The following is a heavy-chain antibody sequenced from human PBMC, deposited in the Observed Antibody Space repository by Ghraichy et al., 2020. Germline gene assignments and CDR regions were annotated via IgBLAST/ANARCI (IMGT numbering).Heavy chain of an antibody. J-gene: IGHJ6*02. D-gene: IGHD4-17*01. CDR2: IYYSGST. Sequence: SETLSLTCTVSGGSISSYYWSWIRQPPGKGLEWIGYIYYSGSTHYNPSLKSRVTISVDTSKNQFSLKLSSVTAAATAVYYCATTSHDYGDYNPLLYYGMDGWGQGTTVTVSS. CDR3: ATTSHDYGDYNPLLYYGMDG. V-gene: IGHV4-59*08. CDR1: GGSISSYY.